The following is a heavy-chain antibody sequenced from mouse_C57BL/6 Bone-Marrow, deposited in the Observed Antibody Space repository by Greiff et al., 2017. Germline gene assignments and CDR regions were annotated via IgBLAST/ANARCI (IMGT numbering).Heavy chain of an antibody. V-gene: IGHV5-17*01. CDR1: GFSFSDYG. D-gene: IGHD1-1*01. J-gene: IGHJ1*03. CDR3: GRADYYGSGWYFDV. Sequence: DVKLVESGGGLVKPGGSLKLSCAASGFSFSDYGMHWVRQAPEKGLEWVAYISSGCSTIYYADTVKGRFTLPRDNAKNTLFLQVTRLRSEDTAMYYCGRADYYGSGWYFDVWGTGTTVTVSS. CDR2: ISSGCSTI.